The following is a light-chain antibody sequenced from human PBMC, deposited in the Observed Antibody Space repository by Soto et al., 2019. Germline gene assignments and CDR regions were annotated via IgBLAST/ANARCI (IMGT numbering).Light chain of an antibody. CDR2: DTS. CDR3: QHYIDWPPGT. V-gene: IGKV3-15*01. CDR1: QSGSSS. J-gene: IGKJ1*01. Sequence: EIVVTQSPATLSVSPGERVTLSCRASQSGSSSLAWYQQRPGQAPRLLIYDTSTRAAGISASFSGSGSGTEFTLTICSLQSEDFAVYYCQHYIDWPPGTFGQGTSVVIK.